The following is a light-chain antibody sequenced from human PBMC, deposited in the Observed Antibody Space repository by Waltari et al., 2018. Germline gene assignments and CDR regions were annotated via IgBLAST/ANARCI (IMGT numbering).Light chain of an antibody. V-gene: IGLV2-11*01. CDR2: DVT. J-gene: IGLJ2*01. CDR1: SSEIGAYTF. Sequence: QSALTPPRSMSGSLGQSVTISCTGSSSEIGAYTFVSWYQQYSGRAPKVIIYDVTKRPSGVPDRFSGSKSGNSASLTISGLQAEDEADYYCYSYAGNYVFVFGGGTKLTVL. CDR3: YSYAGNYVFV.